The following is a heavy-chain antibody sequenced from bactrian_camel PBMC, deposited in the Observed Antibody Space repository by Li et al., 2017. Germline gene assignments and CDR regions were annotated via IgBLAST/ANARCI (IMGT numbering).Heavy chain of an antibody. V-gene: IGHV3S40*01. D-gene: IGHD2*01. CDR1: GFTFRSHY. J-gene: IGHJ6*01. Sequence: VQLVESGGGLVEPGGSLRLTCKASGFTFRSHYMCWLRQAPGKGSEGIAGVTTFGKPVDIAESVKGRFTISRDNAKNTVYLQMNSLKPEDTAVYYCVRGCSGGYCFGYWGQGTQVTVS. CDR2: VTTFGKPV. CDR3: VRGCSGGYCFGY.